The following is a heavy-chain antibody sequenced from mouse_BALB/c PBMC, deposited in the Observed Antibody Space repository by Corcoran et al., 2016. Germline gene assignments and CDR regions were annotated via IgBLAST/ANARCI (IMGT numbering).Heavy chain of an antibody. J-gene: IGHJ4*01. CDR2: ISYDGSN. D-gene: IGHD2-14*01. V-gene: IGHV3-6*02. CDR3: DYRYDAMDY. CDR1: GYSITSGYY. Sequence: DVQLQESGPGLVKPSQSLSLTCSVTGYSITSGYYWNWIRQFPGNKLEWMGYISYDGSNNYNPSLKNRISITRDTSKNQFFLKLNSVTTEDTATYYCDYRYDAMDYWCQGTSVTVSS.